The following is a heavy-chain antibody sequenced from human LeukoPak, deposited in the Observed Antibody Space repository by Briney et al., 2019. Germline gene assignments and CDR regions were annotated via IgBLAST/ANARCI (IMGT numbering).Heavy chain of an antibody. V-gene: IGHV3-21*01. D-gene: IGHD3-10*01. CDR2: ISGSSSYI. CDR3: AREERDYGSGGDY. CDR1: GFTFSSYS. J-gene: IGHJ4*02. Sequence: GGSLRLSCAASGFTFSSYSMNWVRQAPGKGLEWVSSISGSSSYIYYADSVKGRFTISRDNAKNSLYLQMNSLRAEDTAVYYCAREERDYGSGGDYWGQGTLVTVSS.